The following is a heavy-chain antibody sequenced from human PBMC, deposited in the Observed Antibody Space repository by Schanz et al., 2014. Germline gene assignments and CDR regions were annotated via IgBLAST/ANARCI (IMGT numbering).Heavy chain of an antibody. CDR1: GYTFTDYH. CDR2: INPNSGGT. V-gene: IGHV1-2*06. Sequence: QVQLVQSGAEVKKPGASVKVSCKSSGYTFTDYHIHWVRQAPGQGLEYMGRINPNSGGTNFAQKFQGRVTMTRDTSISTAYMELNRLRSDDTAVYYCAREGAVVTTGGAPWGQGTLVTVSS. D-gene: IGHD2-21*02. J-gene: IGHJ5*02. CDR3: AREGAVVTTGGAP.